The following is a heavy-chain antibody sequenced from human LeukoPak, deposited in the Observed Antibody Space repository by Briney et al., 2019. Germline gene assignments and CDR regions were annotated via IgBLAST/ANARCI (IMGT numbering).Heavy chain of an antibody. Sequence: SETLSLTCTVSGVSITSHYWSWIRQPPGKGLEWIGYIFYSGSTNYNPSLKSRVSISVDTSKNQFSLKLSSVTAADTAVYYCARGHDCMDYWGQGTLVTVSS. D-gene: IGHD2-21*02. J-gene: IGHJ4*02. CDR3: ARGHDCMDY. CDR2: IFYSGST. CDR1: GVSITSHY. V-gene: IGHV4-59*11.